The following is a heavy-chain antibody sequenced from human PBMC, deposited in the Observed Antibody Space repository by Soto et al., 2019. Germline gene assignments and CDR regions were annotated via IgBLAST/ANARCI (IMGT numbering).Heavy chain of an antibody. Sequence: QVQLVQSGAEVKKPGASVKVSCKASGYTFTGYYMHWVRQAPGQGLEWMGWINPNSGGTNYAQKFQGRVTMTRDTSISTDYRELSRLRSDDTAVYYCARRAYYDSSGSFLVYWGQGTLVTVSS. V-gene: IGHV1-2*02. CDR2: INPNSGGT. J-gene: IGHJ4*02. CDR1: GYTFTGYY. D-gene: IGHD3-22*01. CDR3: ARRAYYDSSGSFLVY.